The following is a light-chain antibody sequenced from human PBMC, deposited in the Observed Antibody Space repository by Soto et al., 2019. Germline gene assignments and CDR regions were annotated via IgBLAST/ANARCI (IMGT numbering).Light chain of an antibody. CDR1: SSNIGNKP. V-gene: IGLV1-36*01. CDR3: ATWDDILNKEV. Sequence: QSVLTQPPSVSGAPRQRVTISCSGSSSNIGNKPVNWYQQLPGKAPRLLIYYDDLLPSGVSDRFSGSKSGTSASLAISGLQSEDEADYYCATWDDILNKEVFGGGTKLTVL. CDR2: YDD. J-gene: IGLJ2*01.